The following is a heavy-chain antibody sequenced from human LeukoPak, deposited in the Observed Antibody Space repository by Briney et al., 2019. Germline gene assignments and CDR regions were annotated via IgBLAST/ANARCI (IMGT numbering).Heavy chain of an antibody. D-gene: IGHD6-19*01. V-gene: IGHV1-8*01. Sequence: WMNPNSGTTGYAPKFQGRAPMPRNTSISTAYMELSSLRSEDTAVYYCARGDPSGWYQSDYWGQGTLVTVSS. CDR2: MNPNSGTT. CDR3: ARGDPSGWYQSDY. J-gene: IGHJ4*02.